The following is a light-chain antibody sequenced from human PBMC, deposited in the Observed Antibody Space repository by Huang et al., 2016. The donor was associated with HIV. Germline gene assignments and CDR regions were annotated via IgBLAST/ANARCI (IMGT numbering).Light chain of an antibody. V-gene: IGKV3-11*01. CDR1: QSVSSY. CDR3: QQRSNWPWT. CDR2: DAS. Sequence: EIVFTQSPAPLSLSPGERATLSYRASQSVSSYLDWYQQKPGQAPRLLIYDASNRATGIPARFSGSGSGTDFTLTISSLEPEDFAVYYCQQRSNWPWTFGQGTKVEIK. J-gene: IGKJ1*01.